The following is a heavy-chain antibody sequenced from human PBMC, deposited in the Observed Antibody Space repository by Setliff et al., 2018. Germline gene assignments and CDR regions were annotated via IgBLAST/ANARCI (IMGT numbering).Heavy chain of an antibody. CDR1: GGTFSDYH. Sequence: SETLSLTCAAYGGTFSDYHWTWIRQSPEKGLEWIGEINHRGSTNYNPSPKSRVTISIDTSRDQFSLKLISMIAADTAVYYCARGRNIAARLLDSWGQGTLVTVSS. CDR2: INHRGST. CDR3: ARGRNIAARLLDS. V-gene: IGHV4-34*01. D-gene: IGHD6-6*01. J-gene: IGHJ4*02.